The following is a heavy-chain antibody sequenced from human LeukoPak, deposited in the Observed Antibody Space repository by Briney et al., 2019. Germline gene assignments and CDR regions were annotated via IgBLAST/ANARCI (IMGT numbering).Heavy chain of an antibody. D-gene: IGHD3-22*01. Sequence: SETLSLTCTVSGASINDNFWTWIRRPPGKGLEWIGYIYSSGSANYNPSLKSRVIISGDTSKNQISLNLTSVTAADTALYFCARHRDYYDSWGHGTLVTVSS. J-gene: IGHJ4*01. CDR3: ARHRDYYDS. CDR2: IYSSGSA. V-gene: IGHV4-59*08. CDR1: GASINDNF.